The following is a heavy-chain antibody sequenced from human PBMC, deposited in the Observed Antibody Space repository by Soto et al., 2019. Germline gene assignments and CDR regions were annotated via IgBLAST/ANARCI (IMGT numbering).Heavy chain of an antibody. J-gene: IGHJ4*02. CDR2: ISGFNGNT. V-gene: IGHV1-18*01. CDR3: AKSPNFEWLSTYFDH. D-gene: IGHD3-9*01. Sequence: ASVKVSCKASGYTFTRSTITWVRQAPGQGLEWMGWISGFNGNTNYEQKFQGRVTMTTDTSTSTAYMELRSLRSDDTAIYFCAKSPNFEWLSTYFDHWGQGTQVTVSS. CDR1: GYTFTRST.